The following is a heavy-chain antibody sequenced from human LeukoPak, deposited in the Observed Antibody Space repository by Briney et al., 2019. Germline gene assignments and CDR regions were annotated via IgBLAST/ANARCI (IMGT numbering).Heavy chain of an antibody. V-gene: IGHV3-7*01. J-gene: IGHJ4*02. CDR2: IKQDGSEK. D-gene: IGHD2-21*02. Sequence: PGGSLRLSCAASGFTFSSYAMHWVRQAPGKGLEWVANIKQDGSEKYYVDSVKGRFTISRDNAKNSLYLQMNSLRAEDTAVYYCAREGGDAYFDYWGQGTLVTVSS. CDR1: GFTFSSYA. CDR3: AREGGDAYFDY.